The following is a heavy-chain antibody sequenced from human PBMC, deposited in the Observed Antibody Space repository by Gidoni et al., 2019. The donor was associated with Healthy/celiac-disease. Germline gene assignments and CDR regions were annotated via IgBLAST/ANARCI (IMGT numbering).Heavy chain of an antibody. CDR1: GFTFSSYA. V-gene: IGHV3-23*01. Sequence: EVQLLESGGGLVQPGGSLRLSCAASGFTFSSYAMSWVRQAPGKGLGWVSVISGRGGSTYYADSVKGRFTISRDNSKNTLYLQMNSLRAEDTAVYYCAKTTEVSYYYDSSGYLGAFDIWGQGTMVTVSS. CDR2: ISGRGGST. D-gene: IGHD3-22*01. CDR3: AKTTEVSYYYDSSGYLGAFDI. J-gene: IGHJ3*02.